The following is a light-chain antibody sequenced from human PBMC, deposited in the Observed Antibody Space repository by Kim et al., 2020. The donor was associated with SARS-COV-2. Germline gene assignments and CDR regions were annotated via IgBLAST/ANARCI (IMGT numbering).Light chain of an antibody. CDR1: QSVSSN. CDR3: QQYNNWRGT. CDR2: GAS. Sequence: EIVMTQSPATLSVSPGERATLSCRASQSVSSNLAWYQQKPGQAPRLLSYGASTRATGIPARFSGSGSGTEFTLTISSLQSEDFAVYYCQQYNNWRGTFGQGTKVDIK. J-gene: IGKJ1*01. V-gene: IGKV3-15*01.